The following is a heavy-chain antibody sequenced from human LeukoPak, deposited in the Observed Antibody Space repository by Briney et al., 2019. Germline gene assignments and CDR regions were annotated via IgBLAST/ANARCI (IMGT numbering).Heavy chain of an antibody. CDR3: ARDRVDINYYGSGSYFNY. D-gene: IGHD3-10*01. V-gene: IGHV3-23*01. CDR1: GFTFSSYA. CDR2: ISGSGGST. Sequence: PGGSLRLSCAASGFTFSSYAMSWVRQAPGKGLEWVSAISGSGGSTYYADSVKGRFTISRDNSKNTLYLQMNSLRAEDTAVYYCARDRVDINYYGSGSYFNYWGQGTLVTVSS. J-gene: IGHJ4*02.